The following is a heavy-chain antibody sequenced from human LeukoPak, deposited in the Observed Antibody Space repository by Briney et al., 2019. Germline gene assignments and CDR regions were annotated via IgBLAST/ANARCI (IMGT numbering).Heavy chain of an antibody. Sequence: KSGGSLRLSCAASGFTFSNYNMSWVRQAPGKGLEWVSSISSSSSYIYYADSVKGRFSLSRENDKNSPFLQMNSLRAEDTSVSYCARVFSSGWSAEYFQHWGQGTLVTVSS. D-gene: IGHD6-19*01. CDR1: GFTFSNYN. CDR3: ARVFSSGWSAEYFQH. J-gene: IGHJ1*01. V-gene: IGHV3-21*01. CDR2: ISSSSSYI.